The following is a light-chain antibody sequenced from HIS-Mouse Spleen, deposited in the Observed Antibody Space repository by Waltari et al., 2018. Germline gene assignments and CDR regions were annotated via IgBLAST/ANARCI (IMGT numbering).Light chain of an antibody. Sequence: NFMLTQPHSVSESPGKTVTISCTGSSGSIASNYGQWYQQRPGSAPTTVIYEDNQRPSGVPARFSGSIDSSSNSASLTISGLKTEDEADYYCQSYDSSNVVFGGGTKLTVL. CDR3: QSYDSSNVV. V-gene: IGLV6-57*02. J-gene: IGLJ2*01. CDR2: EDN. CDR1: SGSIASNY.